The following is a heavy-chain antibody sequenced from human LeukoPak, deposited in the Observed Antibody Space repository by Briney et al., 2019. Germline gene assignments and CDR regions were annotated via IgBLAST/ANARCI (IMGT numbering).Heavy chain of an antibody. CDR3: VKGVDTAMYDACDI. Sequence: GGSLRLSCSVSGFTFSNYVMHWVSQAPGKGLEYVSTISSNGGSTFYADSVKGRFTISRDNSKNTLHLQISSLRAEDTAVYYCVKGVDTAMYDACDIWGQGTMVTVSS. J-gene: IGHJ3*02. CDR1: GFTFSNYV. D-gene: IGHD5-18*01. CDR2: ISSNGGST. V-gene: IGHV3-64D*09.